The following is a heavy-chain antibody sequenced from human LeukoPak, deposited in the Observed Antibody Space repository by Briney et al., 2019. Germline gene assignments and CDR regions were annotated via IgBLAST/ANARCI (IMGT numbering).Heavy chain of an antibody. CDR2: INHSGST. J-gene: IGHJ2*01. Sequence: PSETLSLTCAVYGGSFSGYYWTWIRQPPGKGVEWIGEINHSGSTNYNPSLKSRVTISVDTSKNQFSLKLSSVTAADTAVYYCARGYLPGGYFDLWGRGTLVTVSS. CDR3: ARGYLPGGYFDL. D-gene: IGHD2-2*01. CDR1: GGSFSGYY. V-gene: IGHV4-34*01.